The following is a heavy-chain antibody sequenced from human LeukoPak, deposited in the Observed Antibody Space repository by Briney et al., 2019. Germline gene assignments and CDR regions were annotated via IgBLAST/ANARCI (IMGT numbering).Heavy chain of an antibody. Sequence: ASVKVSCKASGYTFTSYTINWVRQAPGQGLEWMGGIIPIFGTADYAQKFQGRVTITTDESTSTAYMELSNLRSEDTAVYYCARDFSCISTSCSQSSFDAFDIWGQGTMVTVSS. CDR3: ARDFSCISTSCSQSSFDAFDI. V-gene: IGHV1-69*05. D-gene: IGHD2-2*01. CDR2: IIPIFGTA. J-gene: IGHJ3*02. CDR1: GYTFTSYT.